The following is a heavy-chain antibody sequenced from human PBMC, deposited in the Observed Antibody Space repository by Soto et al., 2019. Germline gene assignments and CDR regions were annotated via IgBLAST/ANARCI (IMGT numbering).Heavy chain of an antibody. D-gene: IGHD6-19*01. CDR2: VNAYNGNT. Sequence: QVQLVQSGAEVKKPGASVKVSCKASGYTFTSYGISWVRQAPGQGLEWMGWVNAYNGNTNYAQKFQGRATMTTGKSTSTADMELRSLRADDTAVYYCARQEVSGRTEFDYWGQGTLVTVSS. J-gene: IGHJ4*02. CDR1: GYTFTSYG. CDR3: ARQEVSGRTEFDY. V-gene: IGHV1-18*01.